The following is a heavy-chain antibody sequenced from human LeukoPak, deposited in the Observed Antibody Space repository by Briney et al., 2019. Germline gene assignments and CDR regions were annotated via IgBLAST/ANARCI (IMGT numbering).Heavy chain of an antibody. CDR3: ARAGYTYNWFDP. V-gene: IGHV4-61*01. J-gene: IGHJ5*02. CDR1: GGSVSSGSYY. CDR2: IYYSGST. D-gene: IGHD5-18*01. Sequence: SETLSLTCTVPGGSVSSGSYYWSWIRQPPGKGLEWIGYIYYSGSTNYNPSLKSRVTISVDTSKNQFSLKLSSVTAADTAVYYCARAGYTYNWFDPWGQGTLVTVSS.